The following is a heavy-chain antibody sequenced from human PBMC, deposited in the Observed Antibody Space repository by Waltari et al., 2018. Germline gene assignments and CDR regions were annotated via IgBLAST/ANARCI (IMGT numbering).Heavy chain of an antibody. V-gene: IGHV3-7*01. CDR3: ARAVDVADY. CDR2: IKQDGSAK. D-gene: IGHD5-12*01. Sequence: EIQVVESGGGLVQPGGSLRLSCEASGLPFSSYWMGWVRQAPGKGLEWVANIKQDGSAKFYLDSVKGRFTISRDNAKNTLYLQMNSLRAEDTALYYCARAVDVADYWGQGTLVTVSS. CDR1: GLPFSSYW. J-gene: IGHJ4*02.